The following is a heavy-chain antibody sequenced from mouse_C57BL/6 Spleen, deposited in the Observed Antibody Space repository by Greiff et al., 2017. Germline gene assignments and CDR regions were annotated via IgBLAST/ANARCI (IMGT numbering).Heavy chain of an antibody. Sequence: VQLQQSGPELVKPGASVKISCKASGYAFSSSWMNWVKQRPGKGLEWIGRIYPGDGDTNYNGKFKGKATLTADKSSSTAYMQLSSLTSEDSAVYFCARGEDYGSSYWYFDVWGTGTTVTVSS. CDR3: ARGEDYGSSYWYFDV. CDR1: GYAFSSSW. V-gene: IGHV1-82*01. J-gene: IGHJ1*03. D-gene: IGHD1-1*01. CDR2: IYPGDGDT.